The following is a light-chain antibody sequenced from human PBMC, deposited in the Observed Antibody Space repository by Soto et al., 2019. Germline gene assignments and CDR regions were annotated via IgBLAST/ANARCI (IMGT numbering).Light chain of an antibody. J-gene: IGKJ1*01. CDR1: QIIYNY. Sequence: DIQMTPSPSSLFASVGDRVTITFRASQIIYNYLNWYQQKPGKAPQLLIFAASSLQSGVPSRFSGSESGTDFTLTISSLQPEDFATYYCQQSYSTPRTFGQGTKVDIK. V-gene: IGKV1-39*01. CDR3: QQSYSTPRT. CDR2: AAS.